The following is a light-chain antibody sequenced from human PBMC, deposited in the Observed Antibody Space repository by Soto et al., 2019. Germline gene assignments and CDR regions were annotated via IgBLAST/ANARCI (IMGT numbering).Light chain of an antibody. J-gene: IGKJ4*01. CDR1: QSVTNY. Sequence: EIFLTQSPDTLSLSPGERATLTCRASQSVTNYIAWYQQRPGQAPRLLIYDASNRATGVPARFSGSRSGTDFTLTISDLEPADFGLYYCQQYNNWPRATFGGGTRVEIK. CDR3: QQYNNWPRAT. CDR2: DAS. V-gene: IGKV3-11*01.